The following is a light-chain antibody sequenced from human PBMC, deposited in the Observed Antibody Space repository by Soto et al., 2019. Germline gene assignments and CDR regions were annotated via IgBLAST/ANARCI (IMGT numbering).Light chain of an antibody. CDR3: QQYGSSPPYT. CDR2: GAS. J-gene: IGKJ2*01. Sequence: EIVLTQSPGNLSLSPGERATLSCRASHSVSSSYLAWYQQKPGQAPRLLIYGASSRATGIPDRFSGSGSGTDFILTISRLEPEDFAVYYCQQYGSSPPYTFGQGTKLEIK. V-gene: IGKV3-20*01. CDR1: HSVSSSY.